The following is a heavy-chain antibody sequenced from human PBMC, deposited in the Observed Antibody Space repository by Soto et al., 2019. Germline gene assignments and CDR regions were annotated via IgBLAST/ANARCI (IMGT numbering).Heavy chain of an antibody. D-gene: IGHD5-12*01. V-gene: IGHV3-30-3*01. CDR3: ARDLRAGRWLQLLL. Sequence: GGSLRLSCAASGFTFSSYAMHWVRQAPGKGLEWVAVISYDGSNKYYADSVKGRFTISRDNSKNTLYLQMNSLRAEDTAVYYCARDLRAGRWLQLLLWGQGTLVTVSS. CDR1: GFTFSSYA. CDR2: ISYDGSNK. J-gene: IGHJ4*02.